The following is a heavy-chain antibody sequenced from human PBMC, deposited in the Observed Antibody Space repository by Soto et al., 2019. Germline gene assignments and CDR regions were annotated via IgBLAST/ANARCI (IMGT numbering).Heavy chain of an antibody. V-gene: IGHV1-69*01. D-gene: IGHD2-15*01. J-gene: IGHJ6*02. Sequence: QVQLVQSGAEVKKPGSSVKVSCKAPGGTFSSYAISWVRQAPGQGLEWMGGIIPIFGTAKYAQKFQGRVKLTADESKSTGYMELISLRSEDTAVYYCARSQGGSSSLDIYYYYYYGMDVWGQGTTVTVSS. CDR1: GGTFSSYA. CDR3: ARSQGGSSSLDIYYYYYYGMDV. CDR2: IIPIFGTA.